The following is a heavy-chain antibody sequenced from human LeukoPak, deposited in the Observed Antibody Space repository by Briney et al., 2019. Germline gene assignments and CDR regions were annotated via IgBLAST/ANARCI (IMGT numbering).Heavy chain of an antibody. V-gene: IGHV1-18*01. CDR3: ARDNTMVRGVIISSPPAY. CDR1: GYTFNSYG. D-gene: IGHD3-10*01. CDR2: ISVYNGNT. Sequence: ASVKVSCKTSGYTFNSYGISWVRQAPGQGLEWMGWISVYNGNTNYAQKLQGRVIMTTDTSTSTAYMELRSLRSDDTAVYYCARDNTMVRGVIISSPPAYWGQGTLVTVSS. J-gene: IGHJ4*02.